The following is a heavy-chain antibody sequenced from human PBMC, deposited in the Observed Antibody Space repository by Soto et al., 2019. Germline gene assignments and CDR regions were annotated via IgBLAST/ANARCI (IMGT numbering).Heavy chain of an antibody. CDR1: GFTFSSYA. V-gene: IGHV3-23*01. CDR2: ISGSGGST. J-gene: IGHJ4*02. Sequence: EVQLLESGGGLVQPGGSLRLSCAASGFTFSSYAMSWVRQAPGKGLEWVSAISGSGGSTYYADSVKGRFTISRDNSKNTLYLQMNSLRAEDTAVYYCAKDIIAGAGGPSHFDYWGQGTLVTVSS. CDR3: AKDIIAGAGGPSHFDY. D-gene: IGHD6-19*01.